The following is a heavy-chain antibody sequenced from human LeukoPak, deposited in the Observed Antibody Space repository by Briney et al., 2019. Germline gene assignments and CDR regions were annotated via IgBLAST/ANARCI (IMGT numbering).Heavy chain of an antibody. V-gene: IGHV4-59*01. CDR1: GGSISSYY. CDR3: ARGPIGGYDFWSGYSD. D-gene: IGHD3-3*01. J-gene: IGHJ4*02. CDR2: IYYSGST. Sequence: SETLSLTCTVSGGSISSYYWSWIRQPPGKGLEWIGYIYYSGSTNYNPSLKSRVTISVDTSKNQFSLKLSSVTAADTAVYNCARGPIGGYDFWSGYSDWGQGTLVTVSS.